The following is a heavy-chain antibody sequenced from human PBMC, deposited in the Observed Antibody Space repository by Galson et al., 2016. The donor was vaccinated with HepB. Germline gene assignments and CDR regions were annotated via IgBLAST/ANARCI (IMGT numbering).Heavy chain of an antibody. V-gene: IGHV6-1*01. CDR3: ARDLGGAYGTGRSFDY. CDR2: TYYRSRWYN. CDR1: GDSVSSNSAA. J-gene: IGHJ4*01. D-gene: IGHD1-1*01. Sequence: CAISGDSVSSNSAAWNWIRQSPSRGLEWLGRTYYRSRWYNDYAVSVKSRITINPDTSKNQFSLQLNSVTPEDTAVYYCARDLGGAYGTGRSFDYWGHGTLVTVSS.